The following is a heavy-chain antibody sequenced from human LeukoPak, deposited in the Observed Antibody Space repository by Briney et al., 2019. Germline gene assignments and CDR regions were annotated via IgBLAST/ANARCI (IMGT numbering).Heavy chain of an antibody. Sequence: PGGSLRLSCAASGFTFSSYSMNWVRQAPGKGLEWVSSISSSSSYIYYADSVKGRFTISRDNAKNSLYLQMNSLRAEDTAVYYCARDQYYGSGSYYKGDFDYWGQGTLVTVSS. CDR1: GFTFSSYS. CDR2: ISSSSSYI. D-gene: IGHD3-10*01. V-gene: IGHV3-21*01. J-gene: IGHJ4*02. CDR3: ARDQYYGSGSYYKGDFDY.